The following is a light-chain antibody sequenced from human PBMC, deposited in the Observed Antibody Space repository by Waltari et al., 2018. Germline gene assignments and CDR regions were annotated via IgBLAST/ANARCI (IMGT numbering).Light chain of an antibody. Sequence: EIVLTQSPGTLSLSPGERATLSCRASQSVSSRSLAWYQRKPGQAPRLLIYGASTRATGIPDRFSGSGSETDFTLTISRLEPEDFAVYFCQQYGSSPPTFGQGTKVEIK. CDR1: QSVSSRS. V-gene: IGKV3-20*01. CDR3: QQYGSSPPT. J-gene: IGKJ1*01. CDR2: GAS.